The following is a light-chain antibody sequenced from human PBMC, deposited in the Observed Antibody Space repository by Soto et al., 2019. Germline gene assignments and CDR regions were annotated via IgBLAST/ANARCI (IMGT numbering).Light chain of an antibody. CDR3: QQYETFSGT. CDR1: QSISGW. Sequence: DIQVTQSPSTLSASVGDRVTITCRASQSISGWLALYQQKTGKAPKILIYKESGLESGVPSRFSGSGSGTKLNLTIARLQPDDFATYYCQQYETFSGTFGPGTKVDI. J-gene: IGKJ1*01. CDR2: KES. V-gene: IGKV1-5*03.